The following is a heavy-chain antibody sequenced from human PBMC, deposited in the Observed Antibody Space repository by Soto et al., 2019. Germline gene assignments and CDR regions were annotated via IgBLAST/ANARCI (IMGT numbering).Heavy chain of an antibody. Sequence: QLQLQESGPGLVKPSETLSLTCTVSGGSISSSSYYWGWIRQPPGKGLEWIGSIYYSGSTYYNPSLKSRVTIPLDTSKTPLPLRLSSVTAADTAVYYCASHPKVVAATPYYFAYWGQGTLVTVSS. V-gene: IGHV4-39*01. J-gene: IGHJ4*02. CDR1: GGSISSSSYY. CDR2: IYYSGST. CDR3: ASHPKVVAATPYYFAY. D-gene: IGHD2-15*01.